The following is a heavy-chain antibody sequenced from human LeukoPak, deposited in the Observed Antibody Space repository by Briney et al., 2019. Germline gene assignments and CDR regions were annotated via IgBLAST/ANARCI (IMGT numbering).Heavy chain of an antibody. D-gene: IGHD1-1*01. CDR1: GGSVSSGSYF. CDR3: AGHHTGTLRVDY. CDR2: IYYSGST. V-gene: IGHV4-39*01. J-gene: IGHJ4*02. Sequence: SETLSLTCTVSGGSVSSGSYFWSWIRQTPGKGLEWIGSIYYSGSTYYNPSLKSRVTISVDTSKDQFSLRLSSVTAADTALYYCAGHHTGTLRVDYWGQGTLVTVSS.